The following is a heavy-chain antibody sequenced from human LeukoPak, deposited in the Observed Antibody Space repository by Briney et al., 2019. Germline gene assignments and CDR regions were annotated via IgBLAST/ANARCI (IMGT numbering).Heavy chain of an antibody. CDR3: ARVREGGYSYGYGYYYYYMDV. D-gene: IGHD5-18*01. CDR1: GGSISSGSYY. CDR2: IYTSGST. Sequence: SETLSLTCTVSGGSISSGSYYWSWIRQPVGKGLEWIGRIYTSGSTNYNPSLKSRVTISVDTSKNQFSLKLSSVTAADTAVYYCARVREGGYSYGYGYYYYYMDVWGKGTTVTVSS. V-gene: IGHV4-61*02. J-gene: IGHJ6*03.